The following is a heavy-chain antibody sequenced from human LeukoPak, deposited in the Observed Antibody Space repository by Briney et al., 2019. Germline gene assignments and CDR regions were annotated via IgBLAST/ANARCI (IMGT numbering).Heavy chain of an antibody. CDR1: GFTFTSSA. J-gene: IGHJ3*02. V-gene: IGHV1-58*02. CDR3: AAAIGYCSSTSCYGDAFDI. Sequence: ASVKVSCKASGFTFTSSAMQWVRQARGQRLEWIGWIVVGSGNTNYAQRFQERVTITRDMSTSTAYMELSSLRSEDTAVYYCAAAIGYCSSTSCYGDAFDIWGQGTMVTVSS. D-gene: IGHD2-2*01. CDR2: IVVGSGNT.